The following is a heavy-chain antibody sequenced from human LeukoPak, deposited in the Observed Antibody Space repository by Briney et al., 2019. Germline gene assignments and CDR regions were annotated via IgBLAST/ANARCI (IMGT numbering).Heavy chain of an antibody. J-gene: IGHJ4*02. CDR2: INHSGST. V-gene: IGHV4-34*01. D-gene: IGHD6-13*01. CDR3: ARAAQLVRDFDY. Sequence: SETLSLTCAVDGGSFSGYYWSWIRQPPGKGLEWIGEINHSGSTNYNPSVKSRVTISVDTSKNQFSLKLSSVTAADTAVYYCARAAQLVRDFDYWGQGTLVTVSS. CDR1: GGSFSGYY.